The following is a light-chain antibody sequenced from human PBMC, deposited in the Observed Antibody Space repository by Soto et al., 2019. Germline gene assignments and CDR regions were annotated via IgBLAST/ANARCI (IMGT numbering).Light chain of an antibody. Sequence: IQMTQSPSTLSASVGDTVTITCRASQTISVSLAWYQQKPGKAPNLLIYDASTLQGGVPSRFSGSGSGTEFTLTISGLQPDDFATYYCQQFIDGWTFGQGTKVDIK. V-gene: IGKV1-5*01. J-gene: IGKJ1*01. CDR2: DAS. CDR1: QTISVS. CDR3: QQFIDGWT.